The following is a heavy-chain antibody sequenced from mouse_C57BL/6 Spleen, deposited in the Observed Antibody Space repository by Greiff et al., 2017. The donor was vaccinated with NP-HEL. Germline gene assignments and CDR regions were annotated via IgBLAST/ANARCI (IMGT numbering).Heavy chain of an antibody. J-gene: IGHJ2*01. CDR3: ARVWDKSNPYFAY. V-gene: IGHV1-81*01. Sequence: QVQLQQSGAELARPGASVKLSCKASGYTFTSYGISWVKQRTGQGLEWIGEIYPRSGNTYYNEKFKGKATLTAYKSSSTAYMELRSLTSEDSAFYFCARVWDKSNPYFAYWGQGTTLTVSS. CDR1: GYTFTSYG. D-gene: IGHD2-5*01. CDR2: IYPRSGNT.